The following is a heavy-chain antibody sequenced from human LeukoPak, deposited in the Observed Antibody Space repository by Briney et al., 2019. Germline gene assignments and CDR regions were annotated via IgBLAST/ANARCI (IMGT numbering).Heavy chain of an antibody. CDR1: GGTFSSYA. CDR3: ARVPPRYCSGGSCFHGYNDY. CDR2: IIPISGTA. V-gene: IGHV1-69*13. D-gene: IGHD2-15*01. Sequence: SVKVSCKASGGTFSSYAISWVRQAPGQGLEWMGGIIPISGTANYAQKFQGRVTITADESTSTAYMELSSLRSEDTAVYYCARVPPRYCSGGSCFHGYNDYWGQGTLVTVSS. J-gene: IGHJ4*02.